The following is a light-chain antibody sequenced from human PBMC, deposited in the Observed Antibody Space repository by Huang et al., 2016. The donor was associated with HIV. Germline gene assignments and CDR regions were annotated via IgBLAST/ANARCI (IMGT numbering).Light chain of an antibody. J-gene: IGKJ4*01. CDR3: QQRSNWPPT. CDR2: EAS. Sequence: IVLTQSPATLSLSPGERATLSCRASQSVSSYLAWYQQKPGQAPRLLIYEASNRATGIPARFSGSGSGTDFTLTISSLEPEDFAVYYCQQRSNWPPTFGGGTKVEIK. CDR1: QSVSSY. V-gene: IGKV3-11*01.